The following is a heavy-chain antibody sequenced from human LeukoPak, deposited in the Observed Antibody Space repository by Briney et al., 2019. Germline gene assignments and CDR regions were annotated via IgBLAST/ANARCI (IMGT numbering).Heavy chain of an antibody. Sequence: PGGFLRLSCAASGFVFDDYAMHWVRQAPGRGLKWVSLISWDGDTTKCADSVKGRFTISRDNREKSLYLQMNSLREEDTALYYCAKGGRIASPVGYLAYWG. CDR2: ISWDGDTT. D-gene: IGHD6-13*01. CDR1: GFVFDDYA. V-gene: IGHV3-43D*04. J-gene: IGHJ4*01. CDR3: AKGGRIASPVGYLAY.